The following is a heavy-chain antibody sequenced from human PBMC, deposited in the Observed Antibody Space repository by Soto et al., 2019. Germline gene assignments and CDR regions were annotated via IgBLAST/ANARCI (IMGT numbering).Heavy chain of an antibody. D-gene: IGHD1-1*01. J-gene: IGHJ5*02. Sequence: GESLKISCAASGFTFSSYAMSWVRQAPGKGLEWVSGINGGGDSTYFADSVRGRFTISRDNSKNTLFLQMNSLRAEDTAVYYCARGWTSDLWGQGTLVTVSS. CDR1: GFTFSSYA. V-gene: IGHV3-23*01. CDR3: ARGWTSDL. CDR2: INGGGDST.